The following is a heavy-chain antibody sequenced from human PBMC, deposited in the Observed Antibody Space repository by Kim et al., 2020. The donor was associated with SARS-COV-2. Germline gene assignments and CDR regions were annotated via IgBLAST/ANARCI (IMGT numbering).Heavy chain of an antibody. CDR2: ISGSAHKT. CDR3: AILVVIGTSYNWFDP. D-gene: IGHD3-22*01. Sequence: GGSLRLSCAASGFTFSNYAMTWVRQAPGRGLEWVSGISGSAHKTFYTDSVKGRCTISRDNPKNTLYLQMKSLRAEDTAVYYCAILVVIGTSYNWFDPWGQGTLVTVSS. V-gene: IGHV3-23*01. CDR1: GFTFSNYA. J-gene: IGHJ5*02.